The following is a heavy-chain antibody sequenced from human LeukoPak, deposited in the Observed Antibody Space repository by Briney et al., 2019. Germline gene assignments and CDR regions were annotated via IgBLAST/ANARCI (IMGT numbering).Heavy chain of an antibody. CDR1: AFTFSYYG. D-gene: IGHD3-10*01. J-gene: IGHJ4*02. V-gene: IGHV3-74*01. CDR2: INPDGSTT. Sequence: GGSLRLSCAASAFTFSYYGMHWVRQAPGKGLVWVSRINPDGSTTTYADSVKGRFTISRDNAKNTLYLQMNSLRAEDTAVYYCARVRVGAYDFEYWGQGTLVTVSS. CDR3: ARVRVGAYDFEY.